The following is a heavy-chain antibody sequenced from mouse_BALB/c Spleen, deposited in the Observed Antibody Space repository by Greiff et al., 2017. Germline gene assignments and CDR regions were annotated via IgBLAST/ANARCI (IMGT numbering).Heavy chain of an antibody. V-gene: IGHV1-69*02. CDR3: TRSGYDYAMDY. CDR1: GYTFTSYW. D-gene: IGHD2-2*01. J-gene: IGHJ4*01. CDR2: IYPSDSYT. Sequence: QVQLQQPGAELVRPGASVKLSCKASGYTFTSYWINWVKQRPGQGLEWIGNIYPSDSYTNYNQKFKDKATLTVDKSSSTAYMQLSSPTSEDSAVYYCTRSGYDYAMDYWGQGTSVTVSS.